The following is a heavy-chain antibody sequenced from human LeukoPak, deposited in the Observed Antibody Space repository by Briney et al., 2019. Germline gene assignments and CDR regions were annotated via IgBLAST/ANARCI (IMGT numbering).Heavy chain of an antibody. CDR3: ARDALAAYYDSSGYYSYYYYGMDV. CDR2: IYYSGST. Sequence: KPSQTLSLTCTVSGGSISSGGYYWSWIRQHPGKGLEWIGYIYYSGSTYYNPSLKSRVTISVDTSKNQFSLKLSSVTAADTAVYYCARDALAAYYDSSGYYSYYYYGMDVWGQGTTVTVFS. D-gene: IGHD3-22*01. V-gene: IGHV4-31*03. J-gene: IGHJ6*02. CDR1: GGSISSGGYY.